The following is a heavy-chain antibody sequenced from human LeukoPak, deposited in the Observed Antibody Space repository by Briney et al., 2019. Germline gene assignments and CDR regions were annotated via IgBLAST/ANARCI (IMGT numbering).Heavy chain of an antibody. CDR2: IYHSGST. CDR1: GGSIRSSYYY. D-gene: IGHD2-21*02. V-gene: IGHV4-39*07. Sequence: SETLSLTCTVSGGSIRSSYYYWGWIRQPPGKGLEWIGYIYHSGSTYYNPSLKSRVTISVDRSKNQFSLKLSSVTAADTAVYYCARAGAYCGGDCYSGAFDIWGQGTMVTVSS. J-gene: IGHJ3*02. CDR3: ARAGAYCGGDCYSGAFDI.